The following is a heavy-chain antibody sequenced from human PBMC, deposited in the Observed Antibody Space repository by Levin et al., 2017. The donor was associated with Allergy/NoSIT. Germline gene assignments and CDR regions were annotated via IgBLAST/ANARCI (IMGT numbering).Heavy chain of an antibody. Sequence: GGSLRLSYAASGFTFSSYWMHWVRQAPGKGLVWVSRINGDGSSTNYADSVKGRFTISRDNAKNTLYLQMNSLRSDDTAVYYCARALIVGATSGGDYWGQGTLVTVSS. CDR2: INGDGSST. V-gene: IGHV3-74*01. CDR1: GFTFSSYW. CDR3: ARALIVGATSGGDY. J-gene: IGHJ4*02. D-gene: IGHD1-26*01.